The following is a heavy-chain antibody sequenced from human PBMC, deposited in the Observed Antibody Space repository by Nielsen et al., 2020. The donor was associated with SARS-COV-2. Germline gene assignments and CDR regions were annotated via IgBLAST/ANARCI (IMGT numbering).Heavy chain of an antibody. CDR1: GHSFTNYW. D-gene: IGHD4-23*01. Sequence: GESLKISCKGSGHSFTNYWIGWVRQMPGKGLEWMGVIYPGDSDTRYSPSFQGQVTISADKSINTAYLQWSSLKASDTAMYYCARLGGPTLVTPDAFDIWGQGTMVTVSS. J-gene: IGHJ3*02. V-gene: IGHV5-51*01. CDR3: ARLGGPTLVTPDAFDI. CDR2: IYPGDSDT.